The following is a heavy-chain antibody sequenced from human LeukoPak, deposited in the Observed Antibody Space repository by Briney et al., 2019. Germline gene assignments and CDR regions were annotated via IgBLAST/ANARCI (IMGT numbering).Heavy chain of an antibody. CDR1: GYTFTGYY. CDR3: ARSNYGGQGAGDNWFDP. CDR2: INPNSGGT. V-gene: IGHV1-2*02. D-gene: IGHD4-23*01. Sequence: HGASVKVSCKASGYTFTGYYMHWVRQAPGQGLEWMGWINPNSGGTNYAQKFQGRVTMTRDTSFSTAYMDLSTLTSDDTAVYYCARSNYGGQGAGDNWFDPWGQGTLVTVSS. J-gene: IGHJ5*02.